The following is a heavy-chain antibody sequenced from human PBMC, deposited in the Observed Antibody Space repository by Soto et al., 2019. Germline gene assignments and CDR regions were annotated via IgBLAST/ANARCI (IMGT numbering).Heavy chain of an antibody. J-gene: IGHJ4*02. Sequence: GGSLRLSCAASGFTFSSYSMNWVRQAPGKGLEWVSSISSSSSYIYYADTVKGRFTISRDNAKNSLYLQMNSLRAEDTAVYYCARDPSDYYDSSGYSKGPFDYWGQGTLVTVSS. CDR2: ISSSSSYI. CDR3: ARDPSDYYDSSGYSKGPFDY. D-gene: IGHD3-22*01. CDR1: GFTFSSYS. V-gene: IGHV3-21*01.